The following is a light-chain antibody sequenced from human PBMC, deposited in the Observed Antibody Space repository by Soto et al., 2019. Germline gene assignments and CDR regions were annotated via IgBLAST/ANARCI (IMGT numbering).Light chain of an antibody. CDR1: SSDVGGYNY. J-gene: IGLJ2*01. V-gene: IGLV2-11*01. Sequence: QSALTQPRSVSGSPGQSVTISCTGTSSDVGGYNYVSWYQQHPGKAPKLMIYDVSKRPSGVPDRFSGSKSGNTASLTISGLQAEDEADYYCCSYAGSYVVFGVGTKVNVL. CDR3: CSYAGSYVV. CDR2: DVS.